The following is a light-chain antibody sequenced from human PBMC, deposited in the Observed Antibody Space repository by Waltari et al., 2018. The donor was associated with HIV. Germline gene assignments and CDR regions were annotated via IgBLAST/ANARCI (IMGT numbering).Light chain of an antibody. CDR1: TVGTKS. CDR3: QVWDSGSDPVV. V-gene: IGLV3-21*02. Sequence: SYVLTQPPSVSVAPGQTARITCGGNTVGTKSVNWYQQKPGQARGLVVSVDGEGPSGMPERFSGSNCGTPATLTISRVGAGDEADYLGQVWDSGSDPVVFGGGTKLTVL. J-gene: IGLJ2*01. CDR2: VDG.